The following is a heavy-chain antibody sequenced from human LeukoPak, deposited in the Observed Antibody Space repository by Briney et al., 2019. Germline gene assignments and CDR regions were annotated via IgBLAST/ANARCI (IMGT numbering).Heavy chain of an antibody. Sequence: SSETLSLTCTVSGYSISSGYYWGWIRQPPGKGLEWIGSIYHSGSTYYNPSLKSRVTISVDTSKNQFSLKLSSVTAADTAVYYCARDFEQRLVPDAFDIWGQGTMVTVSS. CDR3: ARDFEQRLVPDAFDI. V-gene: IGHV4-38-2*02. D-gene: IGHD6-13*01. CDR2: IYHSGST. J-gene: IGHJ3*02. CDR1: GYSISSGYY.